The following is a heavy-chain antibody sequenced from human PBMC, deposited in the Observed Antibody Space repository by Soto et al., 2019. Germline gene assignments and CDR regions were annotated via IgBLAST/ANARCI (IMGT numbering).Heavy chain of an antibody. CDR2: IGGRGGST. Sequence: GGSLRLSCAASGFTFSTYALNWVRQAPGKGLEWVSAIGGRGGSTYFADSVKGRFSISRDSSKNTLYLQMNSLRAEDTAVYYCAKDGYGDRPYYFDYWGQGTLVNVSS. CDR3: AKDGYGDRPYYFDY. J-gene: IGHJ4*02. D-gene: IGHD4-17*01. CDR1: GFTFSTYA. V-gene: IGHV3-23*01.